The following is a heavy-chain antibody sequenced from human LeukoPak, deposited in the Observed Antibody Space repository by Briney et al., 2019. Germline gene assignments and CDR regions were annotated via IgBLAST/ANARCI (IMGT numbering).Heavy chain of an antibody. CDR1: GFTFSTYA. CDR3: AKSDGGRYYFDY. Sequence: GGSLRLSCAASGFTFSTYAMHWVRQAPGKGLEWVAFIRFDGSNKYYADSVKGRFTISRDNSKNTLYLQMNSLRAEDTAVYYCAKSDGGRYYFDYWGQGTLVTVSS. J-gene: IGHJ4*02. CDR2: IRFDGSNK. V-gene: IGHV3-30*02. D-gene: IGHD3-10*01.